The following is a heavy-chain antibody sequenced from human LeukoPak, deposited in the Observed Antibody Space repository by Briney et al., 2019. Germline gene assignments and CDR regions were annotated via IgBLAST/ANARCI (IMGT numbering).Heavy chain of an antibody. CDR3: ARDRRFGELSRFDY. CDR1: GGSISSSSYY. V-gene: IGHV4-39*02. J-gene: IGHJ4*02. CDR2: IYYSGST. Sequence: SETLSLTCTVSGGSISSSSYYWGWIRQPPGKGLEWIGSIYYSGSTYYNPSLKSRVTISVDTSKNQFSLKLSSVTAADTAVYYCARDRRFGELSRFDYWGQGTLVTVSS. D-gene: IGHD3-10*01.